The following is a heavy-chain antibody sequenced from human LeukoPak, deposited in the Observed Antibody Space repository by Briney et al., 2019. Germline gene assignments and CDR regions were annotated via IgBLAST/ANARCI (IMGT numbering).Heavy chain of an antibody. J-gene: IGHJ1*01. CDR2: INPDGRDT. D-gene: IGHD2-21*02. Sequence: GGSLRLSCAASGFTFSIHWMTWVRQAPGKGLEWVAHINPDGRDTYYVDSVKGRFTISRDNAQNSMYLQMNSLRVEDTAVYYCTSWGDTTAEYFQRWGQGTLVTVSS. CDR1: GFTFSIHW. V-gene: IGHV3-7*01. CDR3: TSWGDTTAEYFQR.